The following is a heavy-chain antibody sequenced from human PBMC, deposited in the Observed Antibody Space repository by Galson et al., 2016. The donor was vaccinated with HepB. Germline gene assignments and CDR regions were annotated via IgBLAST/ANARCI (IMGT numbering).Heavy chain of an antibody. D-gene: IGHD3-10*01. Sequence: SLRLSCAASGFTFSGSAMHWVRQASGKGLEWVGRIRSKANSYETAYSASGQVRFTISRDDSKNTAYLQMNSRKSEATAVYYCTRTTAPGSVFGVRGHYYGMGGRGQGTKGNV. CDR1: GFTFSGSA. J-gene: IGHJ6*02. CDR3: TRTTAPGSVFGVRGHYYGMGG. V-gene: IGHV3-73*01. CDR2: IRSKANSYET.